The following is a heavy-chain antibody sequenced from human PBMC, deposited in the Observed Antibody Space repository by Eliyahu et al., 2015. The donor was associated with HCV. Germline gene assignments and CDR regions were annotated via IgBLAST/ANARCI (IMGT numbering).Heavy chain of an antibody. CDR2: ISSSSDFI. D-gene: IGHD1-7*01. CDR3: ARSLIGITGAFDV. Sequence: EVQLMESGGDLVQPGGSLRLSCATSGLTFSTYTMNWVRQAPGKGLEWISNISSSSDFIYYIDSVKGRFTISRDNAKNSLFLQMHSLRTEDTAIYYCARSLIGITGAFDVWGQGTMVTVSS. V-gene: IGHV3-48*01. CDR1: GLTFSTYT. J-gene: IGHJ3*01.